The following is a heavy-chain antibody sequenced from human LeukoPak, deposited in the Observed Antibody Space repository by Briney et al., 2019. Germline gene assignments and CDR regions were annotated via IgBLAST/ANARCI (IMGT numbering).Heavy chain of an antibody. V-gene: IGHV3-30*03. CDR2: ISYDGSNK. D-gene: IGHD3-22*01. J-gene: IGHJ3*02. Sequence: GGSLRLSCAASGFTFSSYGMHWVRQAPGKGLEWVAVISYDGSNKYYADSVKGRFTISRDNSKNTLYLQMGSLRAEDMAVYYCARVAYYYDRGAFDIWGQGTMVTVSS. CDR3: ARVAYYYDRGAFDI. CDR1: GFTFSSYG.